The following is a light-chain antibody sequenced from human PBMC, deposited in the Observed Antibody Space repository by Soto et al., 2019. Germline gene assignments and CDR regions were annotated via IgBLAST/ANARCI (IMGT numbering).Light chain of an antibody. CDR2: DVT. Sequence: QSVLTQPASVSGSPGQSITISCTGTSSDVGGYNFVTWYQKHPGKAPKLVIHDVTRRPSGVSNRFSGSKSGTTASLNISELQAEDEADYYCCSYASSTSYVFGTGTKVTVL. V-gene: IGLV2-14*01. J-gene: IGLJ1*01. CDR3: CSYASSTSYV. CDR1: SSDVGGYNF.